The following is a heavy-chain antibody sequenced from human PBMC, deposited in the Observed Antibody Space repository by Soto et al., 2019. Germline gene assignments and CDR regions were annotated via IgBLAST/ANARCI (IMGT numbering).Heavy chain of an antibody. CDR2: INHSGST. Sequence: SETLSLTCAVYGGSFSGYYWSWIRQPPGKGLEWIGEINHSGSTNYNPSLKSRVTISVGTSKNQFSLKLSSVTAADTAVYYCARGRRFHPLQIVVVVAATLRATRPHPWFDTWGQGTLVTVSS. D-gene: IGHD2-15*01. CDR3: ARGRRFHPLQIVVVVAATLRATRPHPWFDT. V-gene: IGHV4-34*01. CDR1: GGSFSGYY. J-gene: IGHJ5*02.